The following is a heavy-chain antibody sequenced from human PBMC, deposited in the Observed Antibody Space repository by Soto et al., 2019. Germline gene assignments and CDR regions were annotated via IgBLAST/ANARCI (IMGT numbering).Heavy chain of an antibody. CDR3: AKREGNTYGLFH. Sequence: EVQLVESGGGLVQPGVSVRLSCAASGFSFSNYWIHWVRQAPGKGLVWVSRIKTDGSSTDYAASVKGRFTISRDNAKNTLYLQMNSLTAEDTAVYYCAKREGNTYGLFHWGQGTLVTVSS. CDR1: GFSFSNYW. V-gene: IGHV3-74*01. CDR2: IKTDGSST. D-gene: IGHD5-18*01. J-gene: IGHJ4*02.